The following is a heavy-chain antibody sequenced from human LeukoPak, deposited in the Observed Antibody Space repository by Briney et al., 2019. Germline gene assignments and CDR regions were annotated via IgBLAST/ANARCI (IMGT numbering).Heavy chain of an antibody. CDR3: ARHWSHSVAQFGRSYWFDP. V-gene: IGHV4-4*07. D-gene: IGHD2-15*01. J-gene: IGHJ5*02. CDR1: GGSISGYY. CDR2: MDTSGHT. Sequence: SETLSLTCIVSGGSISGYYWSWIRPPAGKGLEWIGHMDTSGHTNYNSSLMSRVTMSVDTSKNQFSLRLTSVTAADTAVYYCARHWSHSVAQFGRSYWFDPWGQGTLVTVPS.